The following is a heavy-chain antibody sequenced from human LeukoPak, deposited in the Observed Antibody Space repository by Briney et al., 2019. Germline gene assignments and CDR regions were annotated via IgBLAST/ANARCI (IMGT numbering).Heavy chain of an antibody. CDR2: MNQDGSGK. J-gene: IGHJ5*02. Sequence: GGSLRLSCAASGFTFSNYWMTWVRQAPGKGLEWVANMNQDGSGKYYMDSVKGRFAISRDNAKNSLYLQMNNLRVEDTAVYYCARDNDRKDDSWGQGTLVTVSS. CDR3: ARDNDRKDDS. V-gene: IGHV3-7*01. CDR1: GFTFSNYW. D-gene: IGHD3-16*01.